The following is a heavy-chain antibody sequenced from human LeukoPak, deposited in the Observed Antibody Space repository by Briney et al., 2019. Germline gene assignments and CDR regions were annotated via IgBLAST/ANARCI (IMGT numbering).Heavy chain of an antibody. J-gene: IGHJ5*02. V-gene: IGHV4-4*07. CDR3: ARGVVPARGDWFDP. Sequence: PSETLSLTGTVSGGSISSYYWSWIRQPAGKGLEWIGRIYTSGSTNYNPSLKSRVTISVDKSKNQFSLKLSSVTAADTAVYYCARGVVPARGDWFDPWGQGTLVTVSS. CDR2: IYTSGST. D-gene: IGHD2-2*01. CDR1: GGSISSYY.